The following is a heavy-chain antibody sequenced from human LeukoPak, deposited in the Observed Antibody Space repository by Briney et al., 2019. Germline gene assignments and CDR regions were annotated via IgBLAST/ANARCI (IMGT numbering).Heavy chain of an antibody. J-gene: IGHJ4*02. V-gene: IGHV3-74*01. D-gene: IGHD3-22*01. CDR2: INSDGSST. CDR1: GFTFSSYW. Sequence: GGSLRLSCAASGFTFSSYWMHWVRQAPGKGLVWVSRINSDGSSTSYADSVKGRFTISRDNSKNTLYLQMNSLRAEDTAVYYCAKAKRRITMIADYWGQGTLVTVSS. CDR3: AKAKRRITMIADY.